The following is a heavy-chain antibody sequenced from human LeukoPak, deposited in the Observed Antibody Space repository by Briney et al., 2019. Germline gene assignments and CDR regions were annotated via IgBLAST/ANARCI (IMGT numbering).Heavy chain of an antibody. CDR2: IYTSGST. V-gene: IGHV4-4*07. Sequence: SETLSLTCTVSGDSIRSNNYYWHWIRQPPGKGLEWIGRIYTSGSTNYNPSLKSRVTMSVDTSKNQFSLKLSSVTAADTAVYYCARVLRQIGGWFDPWGQGTLVTVSS. CDR1: GDSIRSNNYY. D-gene: IGHD3-10*01. J-gene: IGHJ5*02. CDR3: ARVLRQIGGWFDP.